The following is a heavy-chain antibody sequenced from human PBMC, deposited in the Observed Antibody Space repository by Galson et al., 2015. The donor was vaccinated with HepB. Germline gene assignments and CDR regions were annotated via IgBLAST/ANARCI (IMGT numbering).Heavy chain of an antibody. CDR1: GDSVSSSTAV. CDR3: ARERDFGRTYYSLIDS. CDR2: IYYRSKWDH. Sequence: CAISGDSVSSSTAVWNWIRQSPSRGLEWLGRIYYRSKWDHDYAESVISRIRIIPDISKNQFSLHLNFMTPEDAAVYYCARERDFGRTYYSLIDSWGQGTLVTVSS. J-gene: IGHJ4*02. D-gene: IGHD1-26*01. V-gene: IGHV6-1*01.